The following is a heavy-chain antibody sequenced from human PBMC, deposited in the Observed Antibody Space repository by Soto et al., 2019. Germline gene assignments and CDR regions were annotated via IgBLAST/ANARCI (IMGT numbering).Heavy chain of an antibody. J-gene: IGHJ4*02. Sequence: EGQLLESGGGLVQPGGSLRLSCAASGFTFSSYAMSWVRQAPGKGLEWVSAISGSGGSTYYADSVKGRFTISRDNSKNTLYLQMNSLRAEDTAVYYCAKDMIRFWSGYSYYFDYWGQGTLVTVSS. CDR1: GFTFSSYA. V-gene: IGHV3-23*01. CDR2: ISGSGGST. D-gene: IGHD3-3*01. CDR3: AKDMIRFWSGYSYYFDY.